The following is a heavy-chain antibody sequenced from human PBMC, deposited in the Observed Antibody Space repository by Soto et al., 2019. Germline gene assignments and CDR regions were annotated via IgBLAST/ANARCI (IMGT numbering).Heavy chain of an antibody. J-gene: IGHJ4*02. Sequence: GGSLRLSCAASGFTFDDYAMHWVRQAPGKGLEWVSGISWNSGSIGYADSVKGRFTISRDNAKNSLYLQMNSLRAEDTALYYCAKDLQQLGIFDYWGQGTLVTVSS. CDR3: AKDLQQLGIFDY. V-gene: IGHV3-9*01. CDR2: ISWNSGSI. D-gene: IGHD6-13*01. CDR1: GFTFDDYA.